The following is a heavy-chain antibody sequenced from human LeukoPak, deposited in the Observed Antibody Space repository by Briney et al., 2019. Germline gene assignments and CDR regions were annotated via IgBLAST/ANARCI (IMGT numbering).Heavy chain of an antibody. CDR2: IYYIGST. CDR3: ARVRCSGGSCPYYYYYYYMDV. V-gene: IGHV4-30-4*07. J-gene: IGHJ6*03. D-gene: IGHD2-15*01. CDR1: GGSISSGGYS. Sequence: TSETLSLTCAVSGGSISSGGYSWSWIRQPPGKGLEWIGNIYYIGSTYYNPSLKSRVTISLDTSKNQFSLKLSSVTAADTAVYYCARVRCSGGSCPYYYYYYYMDVWGKGTTVTVSS.